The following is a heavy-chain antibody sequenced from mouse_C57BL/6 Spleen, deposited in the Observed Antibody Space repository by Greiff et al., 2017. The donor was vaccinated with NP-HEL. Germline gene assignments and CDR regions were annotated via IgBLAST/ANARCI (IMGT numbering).Heavy chain of an antibody. Sequence: QVQLKQSGAELVKPGASVKISCKASGYTFTDYYINWVKQRPGQGLEWIGKIGPGSGSTYYNEKFKGKATLTADNSSSTAYMQLSSLTSEDAAVYVCEREDSSGYGAMDYWGQGTSVTVSS. V-gene: IGHV1-77*01. J-gene: IGHJ4*01. D-gene: IGHD3-2*02. CDR2: IGPGSGST. CDR1: GYTFTDYY. CDR3: EREDSSGYGAMDY.